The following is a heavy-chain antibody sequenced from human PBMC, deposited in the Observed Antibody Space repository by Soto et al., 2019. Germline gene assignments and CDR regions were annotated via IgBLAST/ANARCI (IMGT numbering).Heavy chain of an antibody. CDR2: ISGSGGST. J-gene: IGHJ4*02. CDR3: ALIPLPQEYYFDY. Sequence: GGSLRLSCAASGFTFSSYAMSWVRQAPGKGLEWVSAISGSGGSTYYADSVKGRFTISRDNSKNTLYLQMNSLRAEDTAVYYWALIPLPQEYYFDYWGQGTLVTVPS. V-gene: IGHV3-23*01. D-gene: IGHD2-21*01. CDR1: GFTFSSYA.